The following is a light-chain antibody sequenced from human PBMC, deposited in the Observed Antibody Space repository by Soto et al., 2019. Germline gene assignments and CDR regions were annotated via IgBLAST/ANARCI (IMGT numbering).Light chain of an antibody. CDR2: KVS. Sequence: QSALTQPASVSGSPRQSITISCTGTSSDVGDGDFVSWYQQRPGNAPKLMIYKVSNRPSGVSNRFSDSKSGNTASLTISGLQAEDEADYYCCSYTRSDTWVFGGGTKLTVL. CDR3: CSYTRSDTWV. V-gene: IGLV2-14*01. J-gene: IGLJ3*02. CDR1: SSDVGDGDF.